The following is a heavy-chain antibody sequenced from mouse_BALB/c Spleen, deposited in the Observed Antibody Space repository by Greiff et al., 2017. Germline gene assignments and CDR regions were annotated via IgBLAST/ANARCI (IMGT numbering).Heavy chain of an antibody. CDR1: GFTFSSFG. CDR3: ARGVYDYDEGGGFFDY. V-gene: IGHV5-17*02. J-gene: IGHJ2*01. Sequence: EVKVVESGGGLVQPGGSRKLSCAASGFTFSSFGMHWVRQAPEKGLEWVAYISSGSSTIYYADTVKGRFTISRDNPKNTLFLQMTSLRSEDTAMYYCARGVYDYDEGGGFFDYWGQGTTLTVSS. D-gene: IGHD2-4*01. CDR2: ISSGSSTI.